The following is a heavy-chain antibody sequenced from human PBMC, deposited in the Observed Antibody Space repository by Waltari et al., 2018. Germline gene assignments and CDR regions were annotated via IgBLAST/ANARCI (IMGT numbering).Heavy chain of an antibody. CDR2: IRYDGSDK. D-gene: IGHD3-3*02. CDR3: VSEGVAIPVHMSIFDY. V-gene: IGHV3-30*02. CDR1: GFTFSGCG. Sequence: QVQLVESGGGVVQPGGSLRLACAASGFTFSGCGRHWVRQAPGKGLEWVTFIRYDGSDKYYADFVKGRFSISRDNSKNTVSLQMNSLRPEDTAVYYCVSEGVAIPVHMSIFDYWGQGALVAVSS. J-gene: IGHJ4*02.